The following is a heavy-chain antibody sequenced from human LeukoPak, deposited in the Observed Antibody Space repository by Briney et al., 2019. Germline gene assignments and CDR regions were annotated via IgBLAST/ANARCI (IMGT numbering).Heavy chain of an antibody. CDR2: INEDGSEK. V-gene: IGHV3-7*04. Sequence: GGSLRLSCAASGFSFSNYWIKWVRQDPGKGLEWVANINEDGSEKFYVDSVRGRFTISRDNAKNSLYLQMNSLTTEDTAIYYCARGGVRRGYYDYWGQGTLVTVSS. J-gene: IGHJ4*02. CDR1: GFSFSNYW. D-gene: IGHD1-14*01. CDR3: ARGGVRRGYYDY.